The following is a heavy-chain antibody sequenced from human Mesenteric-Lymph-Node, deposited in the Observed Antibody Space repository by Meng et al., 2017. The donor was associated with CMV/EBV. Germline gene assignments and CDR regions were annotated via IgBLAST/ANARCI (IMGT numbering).Heavy chain of an antibody. CDR2: ISISGSDI. D-gene: IGHD3-3*01. J-gene: IGHJ4*02. Sequence: GGSLRLSCEASGFTFSSYSMNWVRQAPGKGLEWVSYISISGSDIYYADSVKGRFTISRDNAKNSLYLQVNSLRAEDTALYYCVRDKEWAFDYWGQGTLVTVSS. CDR3: VRDKEWAFDY. V-gene: IGHV3-21*05. CDR1: GFTFSSYS.